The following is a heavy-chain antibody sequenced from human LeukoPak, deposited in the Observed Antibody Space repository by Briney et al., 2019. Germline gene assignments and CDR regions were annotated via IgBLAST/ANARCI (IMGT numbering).Heavy chain of an antibody. V-gene: IGHV1-69*04. CDR3: ARDTVTTGIDY. Sequence: SVKVSCKASGGTFSSYAISWVRQAPGQGLEWMGTIIPILGIANYAQKFQGRVTITADKSTSTAYMELSSLRSEDTSVYYCARDTVTTGIDYWGQGTLVTVSS. D-gene: IGHD4-17*01. J-gene: IGHJ4*02. CDR1: GGTFSSYA. CDR2: IIPILGIA.